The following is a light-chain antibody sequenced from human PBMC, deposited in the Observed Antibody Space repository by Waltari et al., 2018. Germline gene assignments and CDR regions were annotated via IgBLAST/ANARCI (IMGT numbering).Light chain of an antibody. J-gene: IGLJ3*02. CDR2: EGN. CDR1: SIDVGCAYL. V-gene: IGLV2-23*03. Sequence: QSSLTQPASVSGSPGQSLTVSCTGSSIDVGCAYLVPLYQQHPGKARTLMNYEGNKRPSGVSNRFSGSKSGNTASLTISGLQGEDEADYHCCSYAGSNTFVVFGGGTKLTVL. CDR3: CSYAGSNTFVV.